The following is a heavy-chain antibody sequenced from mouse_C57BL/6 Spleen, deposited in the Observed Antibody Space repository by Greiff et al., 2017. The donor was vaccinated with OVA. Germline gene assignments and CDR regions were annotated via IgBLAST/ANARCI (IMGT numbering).Heavy chain of an antibody. Sequence: EVQLQESGPELVKPGASVKISCKASGYSFTDYNMNWVKQSYGKSLEWIGVINPNYGTTSYNQKFKGKATLTVDQSSSTAYMQLNSLTSEDSAVYYCARSDYGSSYGAMDYWGQGTSVTVSS. CDR2: INPNYGTT. CDR3: ARSDYGSSYGAMDY. D-gene: IGHD1-1*01. CDR1: GYSFTDYN. J-gene: IGHJ4*01. V-gene: IGHV1-39*01.